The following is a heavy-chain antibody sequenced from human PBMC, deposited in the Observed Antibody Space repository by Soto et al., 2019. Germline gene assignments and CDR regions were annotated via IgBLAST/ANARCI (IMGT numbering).Heavy chain of an antibody. CDR1: GFTFSSYA. D-gene: IGHD2-15*01. Sequence: GGSLRLSCAASGFTFSSYAMSWVRQAPGKGLEWVSAISGSGGSTYYADSVKGRFTISRDNSKNTLYLQMNSLRAEDTAVYYCAKIIVVVVAATSPAEYFQHWGQGTLVTVSS. V-gene: IGHV3-23*01. CDR2: ISGSGGST. J-gene: IGHJ1*01. CDR3: AKIIVVVVAATSPAEYFQH.